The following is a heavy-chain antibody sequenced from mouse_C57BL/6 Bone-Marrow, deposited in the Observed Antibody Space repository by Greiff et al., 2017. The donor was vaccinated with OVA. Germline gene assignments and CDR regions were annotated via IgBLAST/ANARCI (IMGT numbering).Heavy chain of an antibody. CDR3: ARNVYGSSSFAY. CDR2: IDPSDSYT. Sequence: QVQLKQPGAELVMPGASVKLSCKASGYTFTSYWMHWVKQRPGQGLEWIGEIDPSDSYTNYNQKFKGKSTLTVDKSSSTAYMQLSSLTSEDSAVYYCARNVYGSSSFAYWGQGTLVTVSA. CDR1: GYTFTSYW. V-gene: IGHV1-69*01. J-gene: IGHJ3*01. D-gene: IGHD1-1*01.